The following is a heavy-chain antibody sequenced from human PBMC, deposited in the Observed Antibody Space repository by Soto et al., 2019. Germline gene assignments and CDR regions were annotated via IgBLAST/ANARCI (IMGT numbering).Heavy chain of an antibody. CDR3: ASLQSSAPNYYDSSGLPLDV. CDR2: IYHSGST. CDR1: GGSISSSNW. J-gene: IGHJ6*02. V-gene: IGHV4-4*02. D-gene: IGHD3-22*01. Sequence: SETLSLTCAVSGGSISSSNWLNWVRQPPGQGLEWIGEIYHSGSTNYNPSLKSRVNISVDKSKNQFSLKLSSVTAADTAVYYCASLQSSAPNYYDSSGLPLDVWGQGTTVTVSS.